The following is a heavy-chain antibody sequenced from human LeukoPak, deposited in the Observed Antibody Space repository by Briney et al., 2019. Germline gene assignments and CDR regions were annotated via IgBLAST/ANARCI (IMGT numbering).Heavy chain of an antibody. CDR3: ARSMHDYVWTHYYDDMDV. CDR2: VCSGGFT. J-gene: IGHJ6*03. D-gene: IGHD3-16*01. CDR1: GVTVSSKY. V-gene: IGHV3-53*01. Sequence: PGASLTLSCAASGVTVSSKYISWVRNPPGNGMGRDSIVCSGGFTFSANAVNGRFTISRESSKTNPYIQLSSLRADDTAVYYCARSMHDYVWTHYYDDMDVWGKGATVTVSS.